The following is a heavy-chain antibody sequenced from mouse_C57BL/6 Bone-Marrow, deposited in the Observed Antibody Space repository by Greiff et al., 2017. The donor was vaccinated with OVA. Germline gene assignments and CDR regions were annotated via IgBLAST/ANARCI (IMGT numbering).Heavy chain of an antibody. CDR2: IDPEDGET. CDR3: ARSYGSRAWFAY. D-gene: IGHD1-1*01. V-gene: IGHV14-2*01. J-gene: IGHJ3*01. CDR1: GFNIQDYY. Sequence: VQLQQSGAELVKPGASVKLSCTASGFNIQDYYLHWVKQRTEQGLEWIGRIDPEDGETKYAPKFQGKATITADTSSNTAYLQVSSLTSEDTAVYYCARSYGSRAWFAYWGQGTLVTVSA.